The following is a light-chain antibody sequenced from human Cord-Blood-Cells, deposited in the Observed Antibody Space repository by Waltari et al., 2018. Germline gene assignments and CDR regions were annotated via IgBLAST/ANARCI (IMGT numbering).Light chain of an antibody. V-gene: IGKV4-1*01. Sequence: DIVMTQYPDSLAVSLGERTTIHCKSTQSVLYSSNNKNYLAWYQQKPGQPPKLLIYWASTRESRVPDRFSGSGSGTDFTLTISSLQAEDVAVYYCQQYYSTPYTFGQGTKLEIK. CDR3: QQYYSTPYT. J-gene: IGKJ2*01. CDR1: QSVLYSSNNKNY. CDR2: WAS.